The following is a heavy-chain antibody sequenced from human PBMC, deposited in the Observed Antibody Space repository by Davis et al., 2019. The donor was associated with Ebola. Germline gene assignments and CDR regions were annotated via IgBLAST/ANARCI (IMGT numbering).Heavy chain of an antibody. D-gene: IGHD1-7*01. Sequence: PGGSLRLSCAASGFSFSTYGMHWVRQAPDRGLDWVAYIRYDGSKKSYADSVKGRFTISRDNSKNTLYLQMNSLTAEDTAVYYCVRTTYGAPEYWGQGTLVTVSS. J-gene: IGHJ4*02. CDR3: VRTTYGAPEY. V-gene: IGHV3-30*02. CDR2: IRYDGSKK. CDR1: GFSFSTYG.